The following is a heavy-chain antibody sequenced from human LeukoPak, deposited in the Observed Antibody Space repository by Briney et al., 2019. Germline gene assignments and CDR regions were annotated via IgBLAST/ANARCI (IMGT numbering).Heavy chain of an antibody. CDR1: GYTFTGYY. Sequence: GASVKVSCKASGYTFTGYYMHWVRQAPGQGLEWMGWINPNSGGTNYAQKFQGRVTMTRDTSISTAYMELSRLRSDDTAVYYCARARFRSGGSCYHVYWGQGTLVTVSS. J-gene: IGHJ4*02. V-gene: IGHV1-2*02. CDR2: INPNSGGT. CDR3: ARARFRSGGSCYHVY. D-gene: IGHD2-15*01.